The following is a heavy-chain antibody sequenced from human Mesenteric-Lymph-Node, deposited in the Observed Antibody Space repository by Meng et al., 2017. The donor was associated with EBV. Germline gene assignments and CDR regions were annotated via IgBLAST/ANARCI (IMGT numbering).Heavy chain of an antibody. CDR3: ARLPPTTGYGTARSY. CDR1: GGDISSSSW. D-gene: IGHD6-13*01. J-gene: IGHJ4*02. CDR2: IYHSSGTT. Sequence: LQESGPGLVKPSGTLSPTCSVSGGDISSSSWWSWVRQPPGKGLEWLGEIYHSSGTTNYNPSLKSRVTISLDKSKNQFSLNLSSVTAADTAVYYCARLPPTTGYGTARSYWGQGALVTVSS. V-gene: IGHV4-4*02.